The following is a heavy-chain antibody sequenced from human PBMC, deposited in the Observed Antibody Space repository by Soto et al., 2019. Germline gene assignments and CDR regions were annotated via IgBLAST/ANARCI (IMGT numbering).Heavy chain of an antibody. CDR3: AAGGGLPRYY. D-gene: IGHD5-12*01. V-gene: IGHV4-39*07. Sequence: SETLSLTCTVSGDSITSNSYFWAWIRQPPGKGLEWIGSIYHSGSTYYNPSLKSRVTISVDRSKNQFSLKLSSVTAADTAVYYCAAGGGLPRYYWGQGTLVTVSS. CDR1: GDSITSNSYF. CDR2: IYHSGST. J-gene: IGHJ4*02.